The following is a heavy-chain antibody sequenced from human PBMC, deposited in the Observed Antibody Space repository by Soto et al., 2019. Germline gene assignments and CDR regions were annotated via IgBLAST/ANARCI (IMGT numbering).Heavy chain of an antibody. J-gene: IGHJ6*03. CDR2: ISSSSSYI. V-gene: IGHV3-21*01. D-gene: IGHD6-13*01. CDR1: GFTFSSYS. CDR3: ARGGGSSWPQIYYYYYYMDV. Sequence: GGSLRLSCAASGFTFSSYSMNWVRQAPGKGLEWVSSISSSSSYIYYADSVKGRFTISRDNAKNSLYLQMNSLRAEDTAVYYCARGGGSSWPQIYYYYYYMDVWGKGTTVTVSS.